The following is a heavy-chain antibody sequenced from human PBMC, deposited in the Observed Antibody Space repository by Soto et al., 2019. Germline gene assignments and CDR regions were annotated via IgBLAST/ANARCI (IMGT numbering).Heavy chain of an antibody. CDR2: FHKNAIT. V-gene: IGHV4-61*01. CDR3: ARGLTLGELTSRFHS. CDR1: GGSVNGGNFY. Sequence: SETLTLPCSFSGGSVNGGNFYWNWIRQSPAKGWDCIGYFHKNAITNYNPSLKSPLTFSIDTSKNEFSLNLKSVTAADTAVYYCARGLTLGELTSRFHSWGQGTQVTVSS. D-gene: IGHD3-16*02. J-gene: IGHJ5*01.